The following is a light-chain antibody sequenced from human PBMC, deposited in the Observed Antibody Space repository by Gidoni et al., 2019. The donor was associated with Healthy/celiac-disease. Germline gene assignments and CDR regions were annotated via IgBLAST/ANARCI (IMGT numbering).Light chain of an antibody. J-gene: IGKJ3*01. CDR2: GAS. V-gene: IGKV3-15*01. CDR3: QQDNNWPLT. CDR1: QSVSSN. Sequence: EIVMTQSPATLSVSPGERATLSCRASQSVSSNLAWYQQKPGQSPRLLIYGASTRAPGIPARFRGGGARTEFTITISSLQSEDVAVYYCQQDNNWPLTFGHGTKVDIK.